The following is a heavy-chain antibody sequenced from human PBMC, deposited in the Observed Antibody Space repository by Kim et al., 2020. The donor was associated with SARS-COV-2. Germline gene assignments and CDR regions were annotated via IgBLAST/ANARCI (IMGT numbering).Heavy chain of an antibody. D-gene: IGHD3-10*01. J-gene: IGHJ4*02. CDR1: GGPISSSSYY. CDR2: IYYSGST. CDR3: ARVGRSRYYGSGSDY. Sequence: SETLSLTCTVSGGPISSSSYYWGWIRQPPGKGLEWIGSIYYSGSTYYNPSLKSRVTISVDTSKNQFSLKLSSVTAADTAVYYCARVGRSRYYGSGSDYWGQGTLVTVSS. V-gene: IGHV4-39*07.